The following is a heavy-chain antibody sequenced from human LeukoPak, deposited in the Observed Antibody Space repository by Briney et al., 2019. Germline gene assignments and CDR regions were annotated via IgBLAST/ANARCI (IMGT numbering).Heavy chain of an antibody. D-gene: IGHD2-15*01. CDR1: GFTFSTSA. V-gene: IGHV3-23*01. J-gene: IGHJ5*02. Sequence: GGSLRLSCAASGFTFSTSAMTWVRQAPGKGLEWVSCISASGGSTYYADSVKGRFTISRDNSKNTLYLQVNSLRAEDTAIYYCSKVPCNGGSCYDYESDRWGQGTLVTVS. CDR2: ISASGGST. CDR3: SKVPCNGGSCYDYESDR.